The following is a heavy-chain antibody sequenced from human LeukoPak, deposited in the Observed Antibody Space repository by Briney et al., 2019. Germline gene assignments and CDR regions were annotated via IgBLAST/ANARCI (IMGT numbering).Heavy chain of an antibody. CDR3: ARVRYFDWLLMGWFDP. J-gene: IGHJ5*02. CDR1: GFTFSSYR. CDR2: ISSSSSTI. D-gene: IGHD3-9*01. Sequence: GGSLRLSCAASGFTFSSYRMNWVRQAPGKGREWVSYISSSSSTIYYADSVKGRFTISRDNSKDSLYLHINSLRAEDTAVYYCARVRYFDWLLMGWFDPWGQGTLVTVSS. V-gene: IGHV3-48*01.